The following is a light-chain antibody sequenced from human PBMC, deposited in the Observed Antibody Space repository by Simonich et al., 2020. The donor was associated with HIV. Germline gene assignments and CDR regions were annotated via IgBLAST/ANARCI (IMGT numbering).Light chain of an antibody. CDR3: QSYDSSLSGSV. V-gene: IGLV1-40*01. Sequence: QSVLTQPPSVSGAPGQRVTISCTGSSSNIGAGYDVHWYQQLPGTAPNPLMYGNSNRPSGVPDRFSGSKSGTSASLAITGLQAEDEADYYCQSYDSSLSGSVFGGGTKLTVL. J-gene: IGLJ3*02. CDR1: SSNIGAGYD. CDR2: GNS.